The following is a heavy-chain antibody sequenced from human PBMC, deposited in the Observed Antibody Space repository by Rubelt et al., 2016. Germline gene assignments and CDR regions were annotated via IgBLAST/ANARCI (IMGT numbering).Heavy chain of an antibody. CDR3: AREDTTDRGWYDALDI. V-gene: IGHV1-8*01. D-gene: IGHD6-19*01. J-gene: IGHJ3*02. CDR1: GYTFTSYD. CDR2: MNPNSGNT. Sequence: QVQLVQSGAEVKKPGASVKVSCKASGYTFTSYDINWVRQATGQGLEWMGWMNPNSGNTGYAQKFQGRVTITRDTSARTAYMELSSLRSEDTAVYYCAREDTTDRGWYDALDIWGQGTMVTVSS.